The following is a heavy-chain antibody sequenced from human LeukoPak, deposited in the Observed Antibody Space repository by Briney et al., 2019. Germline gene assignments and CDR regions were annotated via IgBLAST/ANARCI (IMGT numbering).Heavy chain of an antibody. Sequence: SETLSLTCTVSGYSINSGYYWGWIRQPPGEGLEWIANIYHSGTTYYNPSLRSRVTISVDTSTNQFSLKLSSVTAADTAVFYCARAPRTVSPIDYWGQGTLVTVSS. D-gene: IGHD4-11*01. CDR2: IYHSGTT. V-gene: IGHV4-38-2*02. CDR1: GYSINSGYY. CDR3: ARAPRTVSPIDY. J-gene: IGHJ4*02.